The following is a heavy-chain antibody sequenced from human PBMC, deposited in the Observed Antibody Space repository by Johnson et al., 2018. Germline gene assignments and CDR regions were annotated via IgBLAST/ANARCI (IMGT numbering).Heavy chain of an antibody. V-gene: IGHV3-9*01. J-gene: IGHJ3*02. CDR1: GFTFDYYA. CDR2: ISWNSGSI. Sequence: VQLQESGGGLVQPGGSLRLSCAASGFTFDYYAMHWVRQAPGMGLEWVSGISWNSGSIGYVDSVKGRFTISRDNAKNSLYLQMNSLRDEDKAVYYCAGGKTYFDSSGFDAFDIWGQGTMVTVSS. CDR3: AGGKTYFDSSGFDAFDI. D-gene: IGHD3-22*01.